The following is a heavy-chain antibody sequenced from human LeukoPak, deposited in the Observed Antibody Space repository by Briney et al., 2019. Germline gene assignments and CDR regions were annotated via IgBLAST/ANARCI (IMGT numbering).Heavy chain of an antibody. CDR2: IYTRGRT. D-gene: IGHD2-2*01. Sequence: SETLSLSSTGSAGSISSNYWSWIRQRPGKEREWIRRIYTRGRTNYNPSRKSGVTMSVDTSKNQFSLRLSSVTAADTAVYYCARDKRDIVVVPAQPTVMDVWGQGTTVTVSS. CDR3: ARDKRDIVVVPAQPTVMDV. CDR1: AGSISSNY. V-gene: IGHV4-4*07. J-gene: IGHJ6*02.